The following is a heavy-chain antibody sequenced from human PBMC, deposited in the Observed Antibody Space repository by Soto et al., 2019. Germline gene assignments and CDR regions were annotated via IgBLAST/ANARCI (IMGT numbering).Heavy chain of an antibody. V-gene: IGHV3-48*01. D-gene: IGHD6-25*01. CDR3: ASGTSSGLSRDY. CDR2: IDSSGTTI. J-gene: IGHJ4*02. CDR1: GFTFSSYS. Sequence: EVQLVESGGGLVQPGGSLRLSCAASGFTFSSYSMNWVRQAPGKGLEWVSYIDSSGTTIYYADSLKGRFAISTDNATNSLYLQMNSLRAEDTPVYYSASGTSSGLSRDYWGQGTLVTVSS.